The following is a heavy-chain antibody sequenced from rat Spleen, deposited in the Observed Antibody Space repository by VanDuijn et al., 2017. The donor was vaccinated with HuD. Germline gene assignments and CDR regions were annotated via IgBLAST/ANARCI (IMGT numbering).Heavy chain of an antibody. Sequence: EVQLVESDGGLVQPGRSLKLSCAASGFTFSDYYMAWVRQAPTKGLEWVATISYDGSSTYYRDSVKGRFTISRDNAKSTLYLQMDSLRSEDTATYYCARHTMGITTHYWYFDFWGPGTMVTVSS. CDR3: ARHTMGITTHYWYFDF. CDR2: ISYDGSST. CDR1: GFTFSDYY. V-gene: IGHV5-29*01. J-gene: IGHJ1*01. D-gene: IGHD1-9*01.